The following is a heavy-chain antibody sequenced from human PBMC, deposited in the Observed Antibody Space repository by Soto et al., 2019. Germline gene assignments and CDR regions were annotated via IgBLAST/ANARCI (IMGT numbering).Heavy chain of an antibody. J-gene: IGHJ6*02. D-gene: IGHD6-6*01. CDR2: IYPGDSDT. Sequence: GESLKISCKGSGYSFTSYWIGWVRQMPGKGLEWMGIIYPGDSDTRYSPSFQGQVTISADKSISTAYLQWSSLKASDTAMYYCARQPSIATLTDYYYYGMDVWGQGTTVTSP. V-gene: IGHV5-51*01. CDR3: ARQPSIATLTDYYYYGMDV. CDR1: GYSFTSYW.